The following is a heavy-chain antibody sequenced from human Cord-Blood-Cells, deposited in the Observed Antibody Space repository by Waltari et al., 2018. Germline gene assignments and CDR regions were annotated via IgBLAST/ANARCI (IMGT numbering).Heavy chain of an antibody. D-gene: IGHD6-13*01. J-gene: IGHJ5*02. Sequence: QVQMQESGPGLVKPSETLSLTCTVPGGSISSYYWSWIRQPPGKGLEWIGYIYYSGSTNYNPSLKSRVTISVDTSKNQFSLKLSSVTAADTAVYYCAREGGAAAGTIWFDPWGQGTLVTVSS. CDR3: AREGGAAAGTIWFDP. V-gene: IGHV4-59*01. CDR1: GGSISSYY. CDR2: IYYSGST.